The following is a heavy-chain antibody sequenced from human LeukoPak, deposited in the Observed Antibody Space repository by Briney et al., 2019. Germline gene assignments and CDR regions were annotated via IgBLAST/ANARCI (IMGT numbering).Heavy chain of an antibody. Sequence: PGGSLRLSCAVSGFTFSDYYMSWIRQAPGKGLEWVSYISSGGSTISHADSVKGRFTISRDNAENSLYLQMSSLRAEDTAVYYCARNGNRSSWFDYWGQGTLVTVSS. CDR3: ARNGNRSSWFDY. J-gene: IGHJ4*02. D-gene: IGHD6-13*01. V-gene: IGHV3-11*01. CDR1: GFTFSDYY. CDR2: ISSGGSTI.